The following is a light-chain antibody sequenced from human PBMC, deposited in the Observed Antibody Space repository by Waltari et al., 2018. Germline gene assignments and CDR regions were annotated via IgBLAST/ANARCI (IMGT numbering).Light chain of an antibody. J-gene: IGLJ2*01. Sequence: HSALTQPASVSGSPGQSITISCTGTSSDVGSYNLVSWYQQHPGKAPKLMIYEVSKRSAGVSNRFSGSKSGNTASLTISGLQAEDEGEYYCCSYAGSSKVFGGGTKLTVL. CDR3: CSYAGSSKV. CDR2: EVS. V-gene: IGLV2-23*02. CDR1: SSDVGSYNL.